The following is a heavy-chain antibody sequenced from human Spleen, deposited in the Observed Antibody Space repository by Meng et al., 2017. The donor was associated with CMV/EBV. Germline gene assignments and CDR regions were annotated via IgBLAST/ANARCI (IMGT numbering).Heavy chain of an antibody. D-gene: IGHD3-16*01. CDR3: ARDGALQGSDAFDI. Sequence: ASGGTFSSYTISWVRQAPGQGLEWMGRIIPILGIANYAQKFQGRVTITADKSTSTAYMELSSLRSEDTAVYYCARDGALQGSDAFDIWGQGTMVTVSS. CDR2: IIPILGIA. V-gene: IGHV1-69*04. J-gene: IGHJ3*02. CDR1: GGTFSSYT.